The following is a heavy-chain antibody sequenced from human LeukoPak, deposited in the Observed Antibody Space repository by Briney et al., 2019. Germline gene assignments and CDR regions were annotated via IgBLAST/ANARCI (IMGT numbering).Heavy chain of an antibody. CDR3: ARDRGSGGNHFEY. D-gene: IGHD3-16*01. V-gene: IGHV1-2*06. J-gene: IGHJ4*02. Sequence: ASVKVSCKASGYVFSGYYIHWVRQAPGQGLEWMGRINPNSGDTNYIQKFQGRVTMTRDTSISTAYMDLRSLKSYDTAVYYCARDRGSGGNHFEYWGQGTLVTVSS. CDR1: GYVFSGYY. CDR2: INPNSGDT.